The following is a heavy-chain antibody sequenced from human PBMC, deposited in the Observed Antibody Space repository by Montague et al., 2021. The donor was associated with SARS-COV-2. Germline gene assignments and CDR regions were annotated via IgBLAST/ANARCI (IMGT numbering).Heavy chain of an antibody. CDR3: ARDRGWGSRGAGYIDL. CDR2: IYHTGST. CDR1: GGSITSGGYY. V-gene: IGHV4-31*03. D-gene: IGHD2-21*01. Sequence: TLSLTCTVSGGSITSGGYYWTWNRQHPGKGLEWIGYIYHTGSTYYNPSLQSRLRTSIDTSKTEFSLTLTSVTAADMAIYYCARDRGWGSRGAGYIDLWGRGTLVTVSS. J-gene: IGHJ2*01.